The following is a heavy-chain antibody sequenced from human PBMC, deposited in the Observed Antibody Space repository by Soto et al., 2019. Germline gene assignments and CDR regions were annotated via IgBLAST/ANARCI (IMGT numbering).Heavy chain of an antibody. CDR1: GYTFPNYG. Sequence: QVQLVQSGAEVKKPGASVKVSCKASGYTFPNYGISWVRQAPGQGLEWMGWISAYNGNTNYAQKLQGRVTMTTDTSTYTAYMELRSLRSDDTAVYYCARDWGNCTGGSCYSDYYYYYGMDVSGQGTTVTVSS. CDR2: ISAYNGNT. D-gene: IGHD2-15*01. CDR3: ARDWGNCTGGSCYSDYYYYYGMDV. J-gene: IGHJ6*02. V-gene: IGHV1-18*01.